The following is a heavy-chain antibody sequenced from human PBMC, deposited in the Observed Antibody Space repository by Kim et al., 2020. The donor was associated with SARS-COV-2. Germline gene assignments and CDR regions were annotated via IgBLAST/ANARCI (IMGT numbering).Heavy chain of an antibody. D-gene: IGHD3-10*01. V-gene: IGHV1-8*01. CDR3: ARGSMVPYYYGMDV. Sequence: ASVKVSCKASGYTFTSYDINWVRQATGQGLEWMGWMNPNSGNTGYAQKFQGRVTMTRNTSISTAYMELSSLRSEDTAVYYCARGSMVPYYYGMDVWGQGTTVTVSS. J-gene: IGHJ6*02. CDR2: MNPNSGNT. CDR1: GYTFTSYD.